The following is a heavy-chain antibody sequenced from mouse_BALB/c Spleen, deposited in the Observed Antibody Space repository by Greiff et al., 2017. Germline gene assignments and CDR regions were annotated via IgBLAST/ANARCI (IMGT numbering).Heavy chain of an antibody. J-gene: IGHJ3*01. CDR3: AREGETSLAY. V-gene: IGHV5-17*02. Sequence: EVQLVESGGGLVQPGGSRKLSCAASGFTFSSFGMHWVRQAPEKGLEWVAYISSGSSTIYYADTVKGRFTISRDNPKNTLFLQMTSLRSEDTAMYYCAREGETSLAYWGQGTLVTVSA. CDR1: GFTFSSFG. CDR2: ISSGSSTI.